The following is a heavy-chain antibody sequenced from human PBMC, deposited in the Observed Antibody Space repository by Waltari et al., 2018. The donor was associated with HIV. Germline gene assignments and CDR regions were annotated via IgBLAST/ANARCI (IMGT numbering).Heavy chain of an antibody. CDR1: GLTFDAYA. D-gene: IGHD3-3*01. CDR2: ISWNSGDI. V-gene: IGHV3-9*01. CDR3: VKDGASTIFGVLNGMDV. J-gene: IGHJ6*02. Sequence: EVQLVASGGGSVQPGRSLRLSCTASGLTFDAYAMHWVRQPPGKGLEWVSGISWNSGDIAYADSVKGRFTISRDNTKNSLFLQMNSVRVEDTALYYCVKDGASTIFGVLNGMDVWGQGTTVTVSS.